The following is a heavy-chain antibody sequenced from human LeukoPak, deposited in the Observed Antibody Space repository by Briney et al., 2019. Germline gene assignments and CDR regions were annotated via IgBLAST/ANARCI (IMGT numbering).Heavy chain of an antibody. Sequence: WETLSLTCAVNGGSFSDYYWSWIRQPPGKGLEWIGEINHSGSSNYNPSLKSRVTISVDTSKNQFSLKLNSVTAADTAVYYCASCVDPQGFDYWGQGTLVTVSS. J-gene: IGHJ4*02. CDR2: INHSGSS. CDR1: GGSFSDYY. V-gene: IGHV4-34*01. CDR3: ASCVDPQGFDY.